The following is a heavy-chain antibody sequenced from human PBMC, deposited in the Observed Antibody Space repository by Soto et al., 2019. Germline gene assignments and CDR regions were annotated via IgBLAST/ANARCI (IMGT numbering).Heavy chain of an antibody. D-gene: IGHD6-13*01. Sequence: QLQLQESGSGLVKPSQTLSLTCAVSGGSISSGGYSWSWIRQPPGKGLEWIGYIYHSGSTYYNPSLKSRVTISVDRSKNQFSLKLSSVTAADTAVYYCARDSGYSSIWSTFDYWGQGTLVTVSS. CDR3: ARDSGYSSIWSTFDY. CDR2: IYHSGST. J-gene: IGHJ4*02. V-gene: IGHV4-30-2*01. CDR1: GGSISSGGYS.